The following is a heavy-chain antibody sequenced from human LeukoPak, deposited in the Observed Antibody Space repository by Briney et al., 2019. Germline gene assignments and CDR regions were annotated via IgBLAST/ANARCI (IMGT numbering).Heavy chain of an antibody. D-gene: IGHD6-6*01. CDR2: ISRSGSII. CDR1: EFTLSSKE. J-gene: IGHJ6*03. V-gene: IGHV3-48*03. CDR3: ARDEGGYRSSRMDV. Sequence: PGGSLSLSCAASEFTLSSKEMNWVRQAPGKGLEWVSHISRSGSIIYYADSVKGRFTISRDNAKNSLYLQMNTLRAEDTAVYYCARDEGGYRSSRMDVWGKGTTVTVSS.